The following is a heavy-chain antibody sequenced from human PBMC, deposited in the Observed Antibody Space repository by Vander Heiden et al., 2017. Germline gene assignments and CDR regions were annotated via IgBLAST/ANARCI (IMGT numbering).Heavy chain of an antibody. Sequence: QVQLVESGGGVVQPGRSLRLSCEAPGFSFSSYGMHWVRQAPGKGLEWVAIIWYDGSDNYYADSVKGRFTISRDNSKNTLYLQMNSLRDEDTAVYYCARDRGSSSNVGWFDPWGRGTLVTVSS. CDR3: ARDRGSSSNVGWFDP. D-gene: IGHD6-13*01. CDR1: GFSFSSYG. J-gene: IGHJ5*02. CDR2: IWYDGSDN. V-gene: IGHV3-33*01.